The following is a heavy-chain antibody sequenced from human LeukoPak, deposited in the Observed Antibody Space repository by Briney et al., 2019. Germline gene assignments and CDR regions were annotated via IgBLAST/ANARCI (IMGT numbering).Heavy chain of an antibody. V-gene: IGHV4-34*01. CDR2: INHSGST. D-gene: IGHD3-10*01. CDR1: GGSFSGYY. J-gene: IGHJ5*02. CDR3: ARTRLTYGSGGGDWFDP. Sequence: SETLSLTCAVSGGSFSGYYWSWIRQPPGKGLEWIGEINHSGSTNYNPSLKSRVTISVDTSKNQFSLKLSSVTAADTAVYYCARTRLTYGSGGGDWFDPWGQGTLVTVSS.